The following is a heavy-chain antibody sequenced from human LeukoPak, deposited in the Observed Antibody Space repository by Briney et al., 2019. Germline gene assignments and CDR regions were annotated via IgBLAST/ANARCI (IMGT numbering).Heavy chain of an antibody. CDR1: GVSLSSYY. D-gene: IGHD6-19*01. J-gene: IGHJ4*02. CDR3: ARLPRYSSGWYDY. CDR2: ILHSGST. Sequence: SETLSLTCTVSGVSLSSYYWSWIRQPPGKGLEWIGYILHSGSTNYNPSLKIRVTMSVDTSKNQFSLKLSSVTAADTAVYYCARLPRYSSGWYDYWDQGALVTVSS. V-gene: IGHV4-59*01.